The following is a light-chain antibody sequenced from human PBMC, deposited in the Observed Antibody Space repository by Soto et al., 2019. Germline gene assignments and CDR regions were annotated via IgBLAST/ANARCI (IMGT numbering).Light chain of an antibody. CDR1: QTISSGF. V-gene: IGKV3-20*01. Sequence: ENVLTQSPGILYLSPGDRATLSCRASQTISSGFLAWYQQKVGQAPRLLIYDASTRATDIPVRFSGSGSGTEFTLTISSLQPEDFATYYCQQYNVYYTFGQGTKVDIK. J-gene: IGKJ2*01. CDR2: DAS. CDR3: QQYNVYYT.